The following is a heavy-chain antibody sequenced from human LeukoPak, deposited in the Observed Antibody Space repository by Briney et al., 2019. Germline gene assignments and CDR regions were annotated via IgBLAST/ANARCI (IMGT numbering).Heavy chain of an antibody. CDR2: ISTSSGTI. J-gene: IGHJ4*02. CDR1: GFTVSFNY. Sequence: PGGSLRLSCAASGFTVSFNYMSWVRQAPGKGLEWVSYISTSSGTINYADSVKGRFTISRDNAKNSLYLQMNSLRDEDTAVYFCARERPVGATPFDFWGQGTLVTVSS. D-gene: IGHD1-26*01. CDR3: ARERPVGATPFDF. V-gene: IGHV3-48*02.